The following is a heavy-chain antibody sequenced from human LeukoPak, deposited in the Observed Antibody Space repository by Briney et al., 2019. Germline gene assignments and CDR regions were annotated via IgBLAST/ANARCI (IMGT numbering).Heavy chain of an antibody. CDR2: IIPIFGTA. CDR1: GGTFSSYA. CDR3: ARERSGGWELQSPPGFDP. D-gene: IGHD1-26*01. Sequence: ASVKVSCKASGGTFSSYAISWVRQAPGQGLEWMGGIIPIFGTANYAQKFQGRVTITADKSTSTAYMELSSLRSEDTAVYYCARERSGGWELQSPPGFDPWGQGTLVTVSS. J-gene: IGHJ5*02. V-gene: IGHV1-69*06.